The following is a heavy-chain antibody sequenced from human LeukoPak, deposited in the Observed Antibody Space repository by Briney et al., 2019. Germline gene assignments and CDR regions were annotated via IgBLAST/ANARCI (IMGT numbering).Heavy chain of an antibody. V-gene: IGHV3-7*01. Sequence: PGGSLRLSCEVSGFTFTDFWMNWVRQAPGKGPEWVASIRHDGSEKTYVDSVKGRFTISRDNTKNSLSLQLNGLRDEDTAVYYCARDGTAPGLYFDLWGQGTLVTVSS. CDR1: GFTFTDFW. J-gene: IGHJ4*01. CDR3: ARDGTAPGLYFDL. D-gene: IGHD6-13*01. CDR2: IRHDGSEK.